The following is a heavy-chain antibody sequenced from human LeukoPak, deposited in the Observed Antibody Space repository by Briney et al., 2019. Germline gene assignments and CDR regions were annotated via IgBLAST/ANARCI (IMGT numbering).Heavy chain of an antibody. Sequence: GASVTVSCKASGYTFTGYYMHWVRQAPGQGLEWMGWINPNSGGTNFSQKFQGRVTMTRDTSISTAYMELSRLRSDDTAVYYCAKEDCSGGSCYRDYYYYMDVWGKGTTVTISS. J-gene: IGHJ6*03. CDR1: GYTFTGYY. CDR2: INPNSGGT. D-gene: IGHD2-15*01. CDR3: AKEDCSGGSCYRDYYYYMDV. V-gene: IGHV1-2*02.